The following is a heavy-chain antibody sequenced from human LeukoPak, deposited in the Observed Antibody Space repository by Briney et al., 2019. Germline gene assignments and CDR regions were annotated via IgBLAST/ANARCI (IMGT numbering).Heavy chain of an antibody. J-gene: IGHJ4*02. V-gene: IGHV4-30-2*01. Sequence: SETLSLTCAVSGGSISSGGYSWSWIRQRPGKGLEWIGYIYHSGSTYYNPSLKSRVTISVDRSKNQFSLKLSSVTAADTAVYYCARAARGGAFDYWGQGTLVTVSS. CDR2: IYHSGST. CDR3: ARAARGGAFDY. D-gene: IGHD3-10*01. CDR1: GGSISSGGYS.